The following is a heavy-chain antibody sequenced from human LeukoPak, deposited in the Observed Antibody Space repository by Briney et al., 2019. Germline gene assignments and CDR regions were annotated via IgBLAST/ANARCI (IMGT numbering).Heavy chain of an antibody. CDR3: AKASEYSSFAFQH. Sequence: SETLSLTCTVSGGSISSYYWSWIRQPPGKGLEWIGYIYYSGSTNYNPSLKSRVTISVDTSKNQFSLKLSSVTAADTAVYYCAKASEYSSFAFQHWGQGTLVTVSS. CDR2: IYYSGST. D-gene: IGHD6-6*01. V-gene: IGHV4-59*01. J-gene: IGHJ1*01. CDR1: GGSISSYY.